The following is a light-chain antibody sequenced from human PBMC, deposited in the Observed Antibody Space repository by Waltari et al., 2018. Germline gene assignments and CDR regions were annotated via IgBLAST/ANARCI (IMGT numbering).Light chain of an antibody. J-gene: IGKJ3*01. V-gene: IGKV3-20*01. Sequence: EVVLTQSPGTLSLSPGEGATLSCRPSQSVSRSYLAWYQQKPGQAPRLLIYGASSRATGIPDRFSGSGSGTDFTLTISRLEPEDFAVYYCQQYDISPQTFGPGTKVDI. CDR1: QSVSRSY. CDR2: GAS. CDR3: QQYDISPQT.